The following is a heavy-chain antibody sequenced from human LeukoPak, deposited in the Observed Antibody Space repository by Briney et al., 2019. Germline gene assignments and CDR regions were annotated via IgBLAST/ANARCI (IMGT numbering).Heavy chain of an antibody. V-gene: IGHV4-4*02. J-gene: IGHJ4*02. CDR1: LDSTTSNF. D-gene: IGHD1-14*01. CDR2: IHRSGSP. Sequence: SETLSLTCTVSLDSTTSNFWSWVRQPPGKGLEWIGEIHRSGSPNYNPSLQSRVTISIDRSRNQIVLELSSVTATDTAVYYCAREILGGFNPGAYWGQGILVTVSS. CDR3: AREILGGFNPGAY.